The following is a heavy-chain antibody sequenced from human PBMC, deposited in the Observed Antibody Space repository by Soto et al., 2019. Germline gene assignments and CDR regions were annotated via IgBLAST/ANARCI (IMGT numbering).Heavy chain of an antibody. Sequence: KPSETLSLTCAVYGGSFSGYYWSWIRQPPGKGLEWIGEINHSGSTNYNPSLKSRVTISVDTSKNQFSLKLSSVTAADTAVYYCARGAPGTTVTGIDYYYYYGMDVWGQGTTVTVSS. J-gene: IGHJ6*02. CDR1: GGSFSGYY. D-gene: IGHD4-17*01. CDR2: INHSGST. CDR3: ARGAPGTTVTGIDYYYYYGMDV. V-gene: IGHV4-34*01.